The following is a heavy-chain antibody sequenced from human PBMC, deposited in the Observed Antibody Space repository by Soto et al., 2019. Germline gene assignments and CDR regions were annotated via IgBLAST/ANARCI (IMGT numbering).Heavy chain of an antibody. CDR2: INHGGST. V-gene: IGHV4-34*01. Sequence: PSETLSLTCAVYGGSLSGYYWSWIRQPPGKGLEWIGEINHGGSTNCNPSLKSRVTISVDTSKNQFSLKLSSVTAADTAVYYCARASYGMAVWGQGTTVTVSS. CDR3: ARASYGMAV. CDR1: GGSLSGYY. J-gene: IGHJ6*02.